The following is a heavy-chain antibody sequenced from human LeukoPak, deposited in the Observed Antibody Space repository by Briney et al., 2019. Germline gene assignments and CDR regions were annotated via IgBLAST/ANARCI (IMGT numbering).Heavy chain of an antibody. J-gene: IGHJ6*03. V-gene: IGHV1-2*02. CDR3: ARGSGWNYYYYYMDV. CDR1: GYTFTGYY. CDR2: INPNSGGT. D-gene: IGHD6-19*01. Sequence: ASVKVSCKASGYTFTGYYMHWVRQASGQGLEWMGWINPNSGGTNYAQKFQGRVTMTRDTSISTAYMELSRLRSDDTAVYYCARGSGWNYYYYYMDVWGKGTTVTVSS.